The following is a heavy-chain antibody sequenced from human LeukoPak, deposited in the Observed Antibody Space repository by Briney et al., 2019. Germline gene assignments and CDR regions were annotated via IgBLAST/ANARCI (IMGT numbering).Heavy chain of an antibody. CDR2: IRPDGRET. V-gene: IGHV3-74*01. CDR3: GRGAVLGSGSVDY. J-gene: IGHJ4*02. Sequence: GGSLMLSCAASGFTFTNHWMHWVRQAPGKGLVWVSRIRPDGRETNHADSVKGRFTISRDNAKNTLYLQMNSLGAEDTAVYYCGRGAVLGSGSVDYWGQGGLVTVSS. CDR1: GFTFTNHW. D-gene: IGHD3-10*01.